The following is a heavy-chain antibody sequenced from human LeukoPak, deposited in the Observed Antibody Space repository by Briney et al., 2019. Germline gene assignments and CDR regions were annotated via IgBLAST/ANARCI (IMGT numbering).Heavy chain of an antibody. V-gene: IGHV4-59*01. J-gene: IGHJ3*02. CDR2: IYYSGST. CDR3: ARAYSMRGAFDI. D-gene: IGHD2-15*01. Sequence: SETLSHTCTVSGGSISSYYWSWIRQPPGKGLEWIGYIYYSGSTNYNPSLKSRVTISVDTSKNQFSLKLSSVTAADTAVYYCARAYSMRGAFDIWGQGTMVTVSS. CDR1: GGSISSYY.